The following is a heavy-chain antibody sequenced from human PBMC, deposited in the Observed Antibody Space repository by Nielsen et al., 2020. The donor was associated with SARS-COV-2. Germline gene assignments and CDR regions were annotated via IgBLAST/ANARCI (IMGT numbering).Heavy chain of an antibody. Sequence: GGSLRLSCAASGFSFSRYSMVWVRQAPGKGLEWVSSITSSSSNIHYADSMKGRFTISRGNAKNSLFLQMNSLRAEDTAVYYCGMTTDFYYYGMDVWGQGTAVTVSS. CDR1: GFSFSRYS. D-gene: IGHD1-1*01. CDR3: GMTTDFYYYGMDV. J-gene: IGHJ6*02. CDR2: ITSSSSNI. V-gene: IGHV3-21*01.